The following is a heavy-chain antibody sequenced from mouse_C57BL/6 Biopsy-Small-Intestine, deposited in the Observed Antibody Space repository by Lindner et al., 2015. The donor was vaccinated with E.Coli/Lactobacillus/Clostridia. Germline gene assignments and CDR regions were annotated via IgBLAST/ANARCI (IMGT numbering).Heavy chain of an antibody. Sequence: VQLQESGPELVKPGASVKISCKASGYSFTGYYMNWVKQSPEKSLEWIGEINPSTGGTTYNQKFEAKATLTVDKSSSTAYMQLKSLTSEDSAVYYCATGRLGRGVFDYWGQGTTLTVSS. CDR1: GYSFTGYY. CDR2: INPSTGGT. CDR3: ATGRLGRGVFDY. D-gene: IGHD4-1*01. J-gene: IGHJ2*01. V-gene: IGHV1-42*01.